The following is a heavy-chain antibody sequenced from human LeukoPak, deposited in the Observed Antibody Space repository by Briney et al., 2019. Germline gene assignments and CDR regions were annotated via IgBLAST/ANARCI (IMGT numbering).Heavy chain of an antibody. Sequence: SETLSLTCAVSGGSISSGGYSWSWIRQTPGKGLEWIGYIYHSGSTYYNPSLKSRVTISVDTSKNQFSLKLSSVTAADTAVYYCARELWLRAFDIWGQGTMVTVSS. CDR3: ARELWLRAFDI. J-gene: IGHJ3*02. D-gene: IGHD5-18*01. CDR2: IYHSGST. V-gene: IGHV4-30-2*01. CDR1: GGSISSGGYS.